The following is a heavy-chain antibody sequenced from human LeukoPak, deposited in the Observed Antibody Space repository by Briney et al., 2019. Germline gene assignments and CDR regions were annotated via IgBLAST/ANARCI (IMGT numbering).Heavy chain of an antibody. V-gene: IGHV4-59*01. D-gene: IGHD6-13*01. CDR1: GGSINNYW. CDR2: IYYSGST. J-gene: IGHJ5*02. Sequence: SETLSLTCSVSGGSINNYWWNWIRQPPGKGLEWIGYIYYSGSTSYNPSLKSRLTISVDTSLNQFSLKLNSVTAADTAVYYCARVPRIEAGATGDWFDPWGQGTVVTVSS. CDR3: ARVPRIEAGATGDWFDP.